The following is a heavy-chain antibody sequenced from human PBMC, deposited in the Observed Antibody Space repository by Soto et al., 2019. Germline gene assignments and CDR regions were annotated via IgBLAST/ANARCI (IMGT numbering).Heavy chain of an antibody. CDR3: TEGVTARDFQH. V-gene: IGHV3-73*02. D-gene: IGHD2-21*02. CDR2: IRSKANSYAT. CDR1: GFTFSGSA. J-gene: IGHJ1*01. Sequence: EVQLVESGGGLVQPGGSLKLSCAASGFTFSGSAMHWVRQASGKGLEWVGRIRSKANSYATAYAASVKGRFTISRDDSKNTADLQMNSLKTEDTAVDYCTEGVTARDFQHGGQGTLVTVSS.